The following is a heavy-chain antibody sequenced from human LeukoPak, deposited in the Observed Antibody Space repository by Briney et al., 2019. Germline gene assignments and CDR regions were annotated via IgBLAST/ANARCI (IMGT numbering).Heavy chain of an antibody. J-gene: IGHJ1*01. D-gene: IGHD3-3*01. CDR2: ISYDGSNK. Sequence: PGGSLRLSCAASGFTFSSYAMHWVRQAPGKGLEWVAVISYDGSNKYYADSVKGRFTISRDNSKNTLYLQMNSLRAEDTAVYYCAKDLAFWSGYYIRYFQHWGRGTLVTVSS. CDR3: AKDLAFWSGYYIRYFQH. V-gene: IGHV3-30-3*01. CDR1: GFTFSSYA.